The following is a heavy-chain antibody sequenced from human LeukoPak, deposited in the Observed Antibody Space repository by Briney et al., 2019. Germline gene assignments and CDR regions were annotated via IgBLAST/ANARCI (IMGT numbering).Heavy chain of an antibody. CDR3: AKDGGLWVSAHWGDS. Sequence: GVSLRLSCTASGFTFSSYTMTWVRQAPGKGLKWVSTITTGDGNTCYADSVKGRFTVSRDDSKNTLYLQMNSLRAEDTAVYYCAKDGGLWVSAHWGDSWGRGTLVTVSS. J-gene: IGHJ4*02. CDR2: ITTGDGNT. V-gene: IGHV3-23*01. D-gene: IGHD7-27*01. CDR1: GFTFSSYT.